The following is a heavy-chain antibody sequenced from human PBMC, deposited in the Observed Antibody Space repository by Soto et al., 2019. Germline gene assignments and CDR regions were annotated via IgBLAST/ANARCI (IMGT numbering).Heavy chain of an antibody. J-gene: IGHJ4*02. Sequence: QVQLQESGPGLVKPSQTLSLTCTVSGGSISSGDYYWSWIRQPPGKGLAWIGYIYYSGSTYYNPSLKSRVTISVDTSKNQFSLKLSSVTAADTAVYYCARGSYYYDSSGYYHDWGQGTLVTVSS. D-gene: IGHD3-22*01. CDR2: IYYSGST. CDR1: GGSISSGDYY. V-gene: IGHV4-30-4*01. CDR3: ARGSYYYDSSGYYHD.